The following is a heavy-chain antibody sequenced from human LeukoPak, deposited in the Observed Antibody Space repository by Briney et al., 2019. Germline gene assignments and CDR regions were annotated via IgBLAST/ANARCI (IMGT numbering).Heavy chain of an antibody. V-gene: IGHV3-7*01. CDR1: GFIFSNYW. Sequence: AGGSLRLSCAASGFIFSNYWMSWLRQAPGKELEWVANIRQEGIKKNYVDSVEGRFTISRDNAQNSVYLQMTSLRAEDTAVYYCATDTGHGYFESWGQGTLVTVSS. D-gene: IGHD4-17*01. J-gene: IGHJ4*02. CDR2: IRQEGIKK. CDR3: ATDTGHGYFES.